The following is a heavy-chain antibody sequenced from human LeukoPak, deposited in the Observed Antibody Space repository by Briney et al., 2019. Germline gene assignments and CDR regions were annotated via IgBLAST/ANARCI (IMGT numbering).Heavy chain of an antibody. CDR1: GFTFNSYS. V-gene: IGHV3-21*01. Sequence: GGSLRLSCAASGFTFNSYSMNWVRQAPGKGLEWVSSISSSSSYIYYADSVKGRFTISRDNAKNSLYLQMNSLRAKDTAVYYCAREKGLSSGLDYWGQGTLVTVSS. CDR2: ISSSSSYI. J-gene: IGHJ4*02. CDR3: AREKGLSSGLDY. D-gene: IGHD2/OR15-2a*01.